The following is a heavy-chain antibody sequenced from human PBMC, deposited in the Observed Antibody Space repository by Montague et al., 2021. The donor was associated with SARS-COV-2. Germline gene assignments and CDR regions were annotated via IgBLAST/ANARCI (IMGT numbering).Heavy chain of an antibody. J-gene: IGHJ1*01. CDR3: TRLPLGWNND. D-gene: IGHD1-1*01. CDR1: GDSMTDSY. Sequence: SETLSLTCTVSGDSMTDSYWSWIRQPPGKGLEYIGYINFSGSTNHNPSLKSRLTISVDTSKNQFSLKLSSVTAADTAVYFCTRLPLGWNNDWGQGTLVTVSS. V-gene: IGHV4-59*08. CDR2: INFSGST.